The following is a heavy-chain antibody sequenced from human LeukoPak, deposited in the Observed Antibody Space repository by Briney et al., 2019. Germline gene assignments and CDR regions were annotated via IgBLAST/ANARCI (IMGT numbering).Heavy chain of an antibody. V-gene: IGHV3-7*01. CDR1: GFTFSSYW. J-gene: IGHJ4*02. D-gene: IGHD5-18*01. CDR3: ARAGGYSYGYGGYFDY. Sequence: GGSLRLSCAASGFTFSSYWMSWVRQAPGKGLEWVASIKQDGSEKYYVDSVKGRFTISRDNAKNSLYLQMNSLRAEDTAVYYCARAGGYSYGYGGYFDYWGQGTLVTVSS. CDR2: IKQDGSEK.